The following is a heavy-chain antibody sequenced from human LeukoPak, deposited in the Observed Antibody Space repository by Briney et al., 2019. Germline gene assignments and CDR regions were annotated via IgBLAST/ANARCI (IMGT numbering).Heavy chain of an antibody. CDR1: GYTFTSYG. CDR2: ISAYNGNT. D-gene: IGHD6-19*01. Sequence: ASVKVSCKASGYTFTSYGISWVRQAPGQGLEWMGWISAYNGNTNYAQKLQGRVTMTTDTSTSTAYMELRSLRSDDTAVYYCARTAPPLIAVAGTGWFDPWGQGTPVTVSS. V-gene: IGHV1-18*01. CDR3: ARTAPPLIAVAGTGWFDP. J-gene: IGHJ5*02.